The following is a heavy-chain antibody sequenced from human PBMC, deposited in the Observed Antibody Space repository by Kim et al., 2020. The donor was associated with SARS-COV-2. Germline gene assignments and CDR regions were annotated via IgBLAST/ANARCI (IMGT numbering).Heavy chain of an antibody. D-gene: IGHD3-22*01. V-gene: IGHV3-23*01. J-gene: IGHJ4*02. Sequence: YADSVKGRFTISRDNSKNTLYLHMNSLRAEDTAVYYCAKDPTMIVGGFDYWGQGTLVTVSS. CDR3: AKDPTMIVGGFDY.